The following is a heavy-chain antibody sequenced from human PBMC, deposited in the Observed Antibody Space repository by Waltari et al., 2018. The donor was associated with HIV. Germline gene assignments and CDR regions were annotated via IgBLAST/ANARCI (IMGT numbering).Heavy chain of an antibody. CDR3: ARDLDR. CDR2: IYYSGST. V-gene: IGHV4-31*03. CDR1: GDSISSGGYY. J-gene: IGHJ5*02. Sequence: QVQLQESGPGLVKPSQTLSLTCTVSGDSISSGGYYWNWIRQYPGKGLEWIGYIYYSGSTYYNPSLTSRGTISVDMSKNQFSRKLSSVTAADTAVYYCARDLDRWGQGTLVTVSS.